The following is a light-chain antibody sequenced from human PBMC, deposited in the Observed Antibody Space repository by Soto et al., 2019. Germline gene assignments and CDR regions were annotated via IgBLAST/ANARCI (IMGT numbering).Light chain of an antibody. J-gene: IGLJ3*02. V-gene: IGLV2-23*01. Sequence: QSALTQPASVSGSPGQSITISCTGTSSDVGSYNLVSWYQQHPGKAPKLVIYEDNKRPSGVSNRFSGSKSGNTASLTISGLQAEDEAHYYCCSYAPISTVVFGGGTKVTVL. CDR3: CSYAPISTVV. CDR1: SSDVGSYNL. CDR2: EDN.